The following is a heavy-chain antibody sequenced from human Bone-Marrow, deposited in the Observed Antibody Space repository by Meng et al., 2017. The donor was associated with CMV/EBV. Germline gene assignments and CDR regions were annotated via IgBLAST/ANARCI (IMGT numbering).Heavy chain of an antibody. J-gene: IGHJ6*02. CDR2: FYSSGIT. CDR3: AREYSSSWTRGYYYYYGMDV. D-gene: IGHD6-13*01. CDR1: GFTGSSNY. Sequence: GESLKISCAASGFTGSSNYMSWVRQAPGKGLECVSVFYSSGITYYADSVKGRFTISSDNSKTTLYLQMNSLRAEDTAVYYCAREYSSSWTRGYYYYYGMDVWGQGTTVTVSS. V-gene: IGHV3-53*01.